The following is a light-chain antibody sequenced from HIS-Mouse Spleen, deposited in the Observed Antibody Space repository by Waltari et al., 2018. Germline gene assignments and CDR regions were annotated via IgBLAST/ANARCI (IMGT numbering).Light chain of an antibody. V-gene: IGLV2-8*01. CDR3: SSYAGSNNYV. J-gene: IGLJ1*01. CDR1: SSDVGGYNY. Sequence: QSALTQPPSASGSPGQSVTISCTGTSSDVGGYNYVSWYQQHPGKAPKLMIYEVSKRPSGVPKRFSGSKSGNTASLTVSGRQAEDEADYYCSSYAGSNNYVFGTGTKVTVL. CDR2: EVS.